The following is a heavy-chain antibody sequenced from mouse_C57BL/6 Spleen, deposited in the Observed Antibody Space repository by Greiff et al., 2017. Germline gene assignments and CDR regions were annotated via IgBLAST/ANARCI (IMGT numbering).Heavy chain of an antibody. V-gene: IGHV5-17*01. CDR3: GRRGYYLDY. CDR1: GFTFSDYG. Sequence: EVPGVESGGGLVKPGGSLKLSCAASGFTFSDYGMHWVRQAPEKGLEWVAYISSGSSTIYYADTVKGRFTISRDNAKNTLCLQMTSLRTEDTAMDYCGRRGYYLDYWGQGTTLTVSS. J-gene: IGHJ2*01. CDR2: ISSGSSTI.